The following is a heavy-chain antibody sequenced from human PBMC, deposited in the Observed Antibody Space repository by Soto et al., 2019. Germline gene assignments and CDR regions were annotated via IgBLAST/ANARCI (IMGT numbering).Heavy chain of an antibody. J-gene: IGHJ6*03. CDR3: ASRAKSPAAGTCWHQHYSMDV. CDR2: IHYSGST. V-gene: IGHV4-39*01. CDR1: GGSIGSSSYY. Sequence: SETLSLTCTVSGGSIGSSSYYWGGIRQPPGKGLQWIGSIHYSGSTYYNPSLKSRVSISVDTSKNQFSLKLSSVTAADTAVYYCASRAKSPAAGTCWHQHYSMDVWGKGTTVTVSS. D-gene: IGHD6-13*01.